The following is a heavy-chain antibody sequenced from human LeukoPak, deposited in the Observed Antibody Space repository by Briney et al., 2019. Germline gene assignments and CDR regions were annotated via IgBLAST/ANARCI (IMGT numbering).Heavy chain of an antibody. Sequence: SETLSLTCSVSGGSITGSSYYWGWIRQPPGKGLEWIGSMYYSGSTYYNPSLKSRVTISVDTSKNQFSLKLSSVTAADTAVYYCARHYYDSTGYYYFDYWGQGTLATGSS. V-gene: IGHV4-39*01. D-gene: IGHD3-22*01. CDR3: ARHYYDSTGYYYFDY. J-gene: IGHJ4*02. CDR2: MYYSGST. CDR1: GGSITGSSYY.